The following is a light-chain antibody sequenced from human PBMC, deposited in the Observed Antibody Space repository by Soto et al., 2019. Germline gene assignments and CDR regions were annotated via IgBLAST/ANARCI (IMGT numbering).Light chain of an antibody. CDR1: QSISSY. Sequence: DIQMTQSPSSLSASVGDRVTITCRASQSISSYLNWYQQKPGKAPKLLIYAASSLQSGVPSRFSGRGSGTDFTPTISSLQHEDFATHYCQQCYSTPYSVGQGTKLEIK. CDR3: QQCYSTPYS. V-gene: IGKV1-39*01. J-gene: IGKJ2*01. CDR2: AAS.